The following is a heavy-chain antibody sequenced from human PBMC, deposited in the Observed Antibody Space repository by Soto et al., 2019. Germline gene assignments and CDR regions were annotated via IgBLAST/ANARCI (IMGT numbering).Heavy chain of an antibody. CDR3: ARSIVVVVAATPEDTAFDI. CDR2: ISSSSSYI. Sequence: EVQLVESGGGLVKPGGSLRLSCAASGFTFSSYSMNWVRQAPGKGLEWVSSISSSSSYIYYADSVKGRFTISRDNAKNSLYLQMNSLRADDTAVYYCARSIVVVVAATPEDTAFDIWGQGTMVTVSS. J-gene: IGHJ3*02. V-gene: IGHV3-21*01. CDR1: GFTFSSYS. D-gene: IGHD2-15*01.